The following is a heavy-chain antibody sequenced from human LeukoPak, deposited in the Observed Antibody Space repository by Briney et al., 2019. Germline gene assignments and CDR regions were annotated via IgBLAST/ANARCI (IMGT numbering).Heavy chain of an antibody. Sequence: PGGSLRLSCAASGFTFSSYEMNWVRQAPGKGLEWVAVISYDGSNKYYADSVKGRFTISRDNSKNTLYLQMDSLRAEDTALYYCAKGSRTDYDTNGYYDYFDYWGQGTLVTVSS. CDR3: AKGSRTDYDTNGYYDYFDY. D-gene: IGHD3-22*01. CDR2: ISYDGSNK. CDR1: GFTFSSYE. V-gene: IGHV3-30*18. J-gene: IGHJ4*02.